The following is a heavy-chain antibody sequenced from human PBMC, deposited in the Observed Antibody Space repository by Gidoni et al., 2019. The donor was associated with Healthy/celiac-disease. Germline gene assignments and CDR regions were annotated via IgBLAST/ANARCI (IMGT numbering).Heavy chain of an antibody. D-gene: IGHD3-22*01. J-gene: IGHJ4*02. CDR1: GFTFSSYG. Sequence: QVQLVASGGGVVQPGRSLRLSCAASGFTFSSYGMHWVRQAPGKGLEWVAVIWYDGSNKYYADSVKGRFTISRDNSKNTLYLQMNSLRAEDTAVYYCASDSSGYYYFDYWGQGTLVTVSS. V-gene: IGHV3-33*01. CDR3: ASDSSGYYYFDY. CDR2: IWYDGSNK.